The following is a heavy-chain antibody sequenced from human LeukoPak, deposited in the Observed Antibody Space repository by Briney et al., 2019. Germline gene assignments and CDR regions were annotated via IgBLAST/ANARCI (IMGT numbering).Heavy chain of an antibody. CDR3: ARAGSYFLDY. CDR1: GGSISTYY. D-gene: IGHD1-26*01. Sequence: SQTLSLTCTVSGGSISTYYWSWIRQPPGKGLEWIGYIYYSGSTNYNPSLKSRVSISVDMSKNQFSLKLSSVTATDTAVYYCARAGSYFLDYWGQGTLVIVSS. CDR2: IYYSGST. V-gene: IGHV4-59*01. J-gene: IGHJ4*02.